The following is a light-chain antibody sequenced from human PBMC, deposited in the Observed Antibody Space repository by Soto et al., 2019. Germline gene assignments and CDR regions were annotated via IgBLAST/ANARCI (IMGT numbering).Light chain of an antibody. CDR2: GAS. V-gene: IGKV3D-20*02. Sequence: EIVLTQSPGTLSLSPGERATLSCRASQSVSNNYLAWHQQKPGQTPRLLVYGASSRATGIPARFSGSGSGTDFTLTISSLEPEDFAVYYCQQRSNWVTFGQGTRLEIK. J-gene: IGKJ5*01. CDR3: QQRSNWVT. CDR1: QSVSNNY.